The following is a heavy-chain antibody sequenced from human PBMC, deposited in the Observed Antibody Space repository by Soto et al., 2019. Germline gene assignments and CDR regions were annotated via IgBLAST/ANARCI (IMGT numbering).Heavy chain of an antibody. Sequence: GGSLRLSCTASGFTFSGPWMHWVRQAPGKGLVWVSRIKGDGSITSYADSVRGRFTISRDNAKNTLYLQMNSLGVEDTAVYYCTRRDRFDPRGQGTLVTV. J-gene: IGHJ5*02. CDR3: TRRDRFDP. CDR2: IKGDGSIT. V-gene: IGHV3-74*01. CDR1: GFTFSGPW.